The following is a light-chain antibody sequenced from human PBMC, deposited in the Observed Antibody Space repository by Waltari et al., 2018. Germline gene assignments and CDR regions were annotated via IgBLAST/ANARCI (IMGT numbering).Light chain of an antibody. J-gene: IGLJ2*01. CDR2: DVT. CDR1: SSDIGRYNL. CDR3: SSYAGSGTVV. V-gene: IGLV2-8*01. Sequence: QSALTQPPSASGSPGQSVAISCTGTSSDIGRYNLVSWYQQDPGKAPKLIVYDVTKPPSGVPDRFSGSKSGNTASLIVSGLQAGDEADYYCSSYAGSGTVVFGGGTKLTVL.